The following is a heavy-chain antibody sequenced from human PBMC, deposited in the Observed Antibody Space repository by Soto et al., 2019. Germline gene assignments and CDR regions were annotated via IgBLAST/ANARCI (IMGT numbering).Heavy chain of an antibody. CDR2: IKSKTDGGTT. V-gene: IGHV3-15*07. CDR1: GFTFSNAW. D-gene: IGHD4-17*01. CDR3: AKDRLTVTTSYFDY. J-gene: IGHJ4*02. Sequence: PGGSLRLSCAASGFTFSNAWMNWVRQAPGKGLEWVGRIKSKTDGGTTDYAAPVNGRFTISRDDSKNTLYLQMNSLRAEDTAVYYCAKDRLTVTTSYFDYWGQGTLVTVSS.